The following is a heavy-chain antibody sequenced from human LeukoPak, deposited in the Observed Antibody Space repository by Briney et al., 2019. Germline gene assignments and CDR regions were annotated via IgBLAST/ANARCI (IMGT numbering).Heavy chain of an antibody. CDR1: GFTFSSYE. CDR2: ISSSGSTI. V-gene: IGHV3-48*03. J-gene: IGHJ4*02. Sequence: GSLRLSCAASGFTFSSYEMNWVRQAPGKGLEWVSYISSSGSTIYYADSVKGRFTISRDNAKNSLYLQMNSLRAEDTAVYYCASAVAGTGMGDYWGQGTLVTVSS. D-gene: IGHD6-19*01. CDR3: ASAVAGTGMGDY.